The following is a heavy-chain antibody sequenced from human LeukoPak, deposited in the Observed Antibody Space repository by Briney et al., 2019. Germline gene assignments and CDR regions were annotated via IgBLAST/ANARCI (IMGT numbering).Heavy chain of an antibody. D-gene: IGHD1-1*01. CDR1: GFIFSNDA. Sequence: PGGSLRLPCAASGFIFSNDAMHWVRQAPGKGLEWVAFIWFDGSNKHYADSVKGRFTISRGNSEDTLYLQMNSLRAEDTAVYYCVRDPSGSGFAFDSWGQGALVTVSS. CDR3: VRDPSGSGFAFDS. J-gene: IGHJ4*02. V-gene: IGHV3-33*01. CDR2: IWFDGSNK.